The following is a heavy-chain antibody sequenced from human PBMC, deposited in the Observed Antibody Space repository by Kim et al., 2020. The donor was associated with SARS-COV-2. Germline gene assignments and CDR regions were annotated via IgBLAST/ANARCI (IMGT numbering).Heavy chain of an antibody. CDR2: INPSGGST. J-gene: IGHJ4*02. CDR3: ARGISDSGSYYLDY. CDR1: GYTFTSYY. V-gene: IGHV1-46*01. D-gene: IGHD1-26*01. Sequence: ASVKVSCKASGYTFTSYYMHWVRRAPGQGLEWMGRINPSGGSTRSAQKFQGRVTMTGDTSTSTVYMELSSLRSEDTAVYSCARGISDSGSYYLDYWGQGTLVIVSS.